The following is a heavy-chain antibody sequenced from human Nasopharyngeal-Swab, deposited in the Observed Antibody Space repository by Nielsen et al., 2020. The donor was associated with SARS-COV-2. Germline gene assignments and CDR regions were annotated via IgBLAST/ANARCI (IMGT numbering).Heavy chain of an antibody. CDR1: GYTFTGYY. Sequence: ASVKVSCKASGYTFTGYYMHWVRQAPGQGLEWMGRINPNSGGTNYAQKFQGRVTMTRDTSISTAYMELSRLRSDDTAVYYCARVWSGSGSYPDYCYYMDVWGKGTTVTVSS. V-gene: IGHV1-2*06. CDR3: ARVWSGSGSYPDYCYYMDV. CDR2: INPNSGGT. J-gene: IGHJ6*03. D-gene: IGHD3-10*01.